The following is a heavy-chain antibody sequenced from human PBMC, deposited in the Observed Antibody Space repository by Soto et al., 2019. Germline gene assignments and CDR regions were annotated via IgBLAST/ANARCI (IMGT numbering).Heavy chain of an antibody. Sequence: QVQLVESGGGVVQPGRSLRLSCAASGFTFSNYGMHWVRQAPGKGLEWVAVISYDGSNKYYADSVKGRFTISRDNSKNTLYLPMNSLGAEDTVVYYCAKDRLVRGDYFDYWGQGTLVTVSS. CDR1: GFTFSNYG. D-gene: IGHD3-10*02. CDR2: ISYDGSNK. J-gene: IGHJ4*02. CDR3: AKDRLVRGDYFDY. V-gene: IGHV3-30*18.